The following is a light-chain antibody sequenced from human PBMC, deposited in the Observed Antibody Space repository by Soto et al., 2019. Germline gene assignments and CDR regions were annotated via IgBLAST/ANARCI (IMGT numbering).Light chain of an antibody. V-gene: IGLV2-18*02. J-gene: IGLJ1*01. CDR3: NSYTTSSTYV. CDR2: DVS. Sequence: QSASVSGSPGQSITISCTGSSSDVGSYNRVSWYQQPPNTAPKLIIYDVSNRPSGVPDRFSGSKSGNTASLTISGLQAEDEADYYCNSYTTSSTYVFGTGTKVTVL. CDR1: SSDVGSYNR.